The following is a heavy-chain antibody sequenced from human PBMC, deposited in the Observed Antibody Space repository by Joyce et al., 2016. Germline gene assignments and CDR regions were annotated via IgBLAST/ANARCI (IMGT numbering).Heavy chain of an antibody. CDR3: ARSSYTNGIFDY. CDR2: LSSSSSCI. J-gene: IGHJ4*02. Sequence: EVQLVESGGGLVKPGGALRLSCAASGFTFSSYSMSWVGQAPGKGLEWVSSLSSSSSCIKYTDSVKGRFTISRDNAKNSLYLQMNSLRVEDTAVYYCARSSYTNGIFDYWGQGTLVTVSS. V-gene: IGHV3-21*01. D-gene: IGHD2-8*01. CDR1: GFTFSSYS.